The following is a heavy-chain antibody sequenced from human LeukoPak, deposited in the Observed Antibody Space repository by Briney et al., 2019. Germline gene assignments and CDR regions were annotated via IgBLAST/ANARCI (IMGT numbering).Heavy chain of an antibody. CDR2: INPNSGGT. CDR3: ARDLVQRGNYYDSSGPLDY. CDR1: GYTFTGYY. V-gene: IGHV1-2*06. J-gene: IGHJ4*02. D-gene: IGHD3-22*01. Sequence: ASVKVSCKASGYTFTGYYMHWVRQAPGQGLEWMGRINPNSGGTNYAQEFQGRVTMTRDTSISTAYMELSRLRSDDTAVYYCARDLVQRGNYYDSSGPLDYWGQGTLVTVSS.